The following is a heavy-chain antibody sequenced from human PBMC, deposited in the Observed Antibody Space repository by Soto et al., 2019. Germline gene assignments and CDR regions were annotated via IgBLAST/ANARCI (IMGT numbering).Heavy chain of an antibody. CDR2: INHSGST. V-gene: IGHV4-34*01. CDR1: GGSFSGYY. D-gene: IGHD3-3*01. Sequence: LSLTCAVYGGSFSGYYWSWIRQPPGKGLEWIGEINHSGSTNYNPSLKSRVTISVDTSKNQFSLKLSSVTAADTAVYYCARRIGSGSILPQFIQVKYYYYGMDVWGQGTTVTVSS. J-gene: IGHJ6*02. CDR3: ARRIGSGSILPQFIQVKYYYYGMDV.